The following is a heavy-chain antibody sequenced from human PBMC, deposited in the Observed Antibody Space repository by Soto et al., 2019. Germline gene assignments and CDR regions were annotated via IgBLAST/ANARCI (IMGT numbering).Heavy chain of an antibody. J-gene: IGHJ4*02. CDR2: INPKSGNT. D-gene: IGHD2-15*01. CDR1: GYTFTNND. Sequence: QVQLVQSGAEVKKPGASVKVSCKASGYTFTNNDINWVRQATGQGPEWMGWINPKSGNTGYALQFQGRVTMTWQTSTSTAYMELSGLRSEDTAVYYWARVVSGGHSDHWGQGTPVTVSS. CDR3: ARVVSGGHSDH. V-gene: IGHV1-8*01.